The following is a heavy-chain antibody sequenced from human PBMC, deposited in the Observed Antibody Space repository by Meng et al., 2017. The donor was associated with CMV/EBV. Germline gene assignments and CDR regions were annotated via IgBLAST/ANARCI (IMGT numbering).Heavy chain of an antibody. D-gene: IGHD6-13*01. Sequence: GSLRLSCTVSGGSIVSHYWSWIRQPPGRGLEWIGYIFYSGSTNYHPSLKSRVTIAVDTAKNQFSLRLGSVSAADTAVYYCARHGTAAADAFDIWGQGPMVTVS. CDR1: GGSIVSHY. V-gene: IGHV4-59*08. J-gene: IGHJ3*02. CDR2: IFYSGST. CDR3: ARHGTAAADAFDI.